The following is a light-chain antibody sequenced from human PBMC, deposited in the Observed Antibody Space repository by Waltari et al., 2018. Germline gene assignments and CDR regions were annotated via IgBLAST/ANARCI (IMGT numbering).Light chain of an antibody. CDR2: AAS. V-gene: IGKV3-20*01. CDR3: QQYGSSTPGYT. Sequence: EIVLTQSPGTVSLSRGERDTLPCRATQSGSSDYLAWYQQKRGQGPRLLIYAASTKATGIPDRFSGSGSGTDFTLTISRLEPEDFAVYHCQQYGSSTPGYTFGQGTKLEIK. CDR1: QSGSSDY. J-gene: IGKJ2*01.